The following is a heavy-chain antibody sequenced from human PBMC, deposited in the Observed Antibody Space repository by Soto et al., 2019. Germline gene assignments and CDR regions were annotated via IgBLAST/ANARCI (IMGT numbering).Heavy chain of an antibody. CDR1: GGSTSSDNY. CDR2: IYYSGNT. V-gene: IGHV4-30-4*01. D-gene: IGHD3-16*01. Sequence: QVQLQESGPGLVKPSQTLSLTCTVSGGSTSSDNYWSWIRQPPGKGLGWIGHIYYSGNTDYNPSLKSRLAISIDTSKNQFSLKLSSVTAADTAVYFCAREGGESSDGLYYFDSWGQGSLVTVS. CDR3: AREGGESSDGLYYFDS. J-gene: IGHJ4*02.